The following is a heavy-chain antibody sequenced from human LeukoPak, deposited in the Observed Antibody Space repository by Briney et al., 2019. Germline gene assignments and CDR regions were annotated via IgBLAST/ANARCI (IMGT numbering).Heavy chain of an antibody. D-gene: IGHD3-3*01. CDR3: ARGTVLRWSGYYNP. CDR2: INHSGST. Sequence: SETLSLTCAVYGGSFSDYYWSWIRQPPGKGLEWIGEINHSGSTNYNPSLKSRVTISVDTSKNQFSLKLSSVTAADTAVYYCARGTVLRWSGYYNPWGQGTLVTVSS. J-gene: IGHJ5*02. CDR1: GGSFSDYY. V-gene: IGHV4-34*01.